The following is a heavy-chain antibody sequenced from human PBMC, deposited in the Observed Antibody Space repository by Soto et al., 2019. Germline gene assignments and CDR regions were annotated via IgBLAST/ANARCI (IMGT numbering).Heavy chain of an antibody. V-gene: IGHV1-69*13. D-gene: IGHD2-15*01. CDR2: IIPIFGTA. CDR3: ALVVVAATAGSNWYFDL. CDR1: GGTFSSYA. Sequence: ASVKVSCKASGGTFSSYAISWVRQAPGQGLEWMGGIIPIFGTANYAQKFQGRVTITADESTSTAYMELSSLRSEDTAVYYCALVVVAATAGSNWYFDLWGRGTLVTVSS. J-gene: IGHJ2*01.